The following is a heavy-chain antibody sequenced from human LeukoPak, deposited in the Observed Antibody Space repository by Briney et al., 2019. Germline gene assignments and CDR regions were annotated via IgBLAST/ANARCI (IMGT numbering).Heavy chain of an antibody. CDR3: AARVGARYYFDY. D-gene: IGHD1-26*01. Sequence: SETLSLTCTVSGGSIRSYYWSWIRQPPGKGLEWIGNIYDRRSTSYNPSLKSRVTISVDTSKNQFSLKLSSVTAADTAVYYCAARVGARYYFDYWGQGTLVTVSS. CDR2: IYDRRST. CDR1: GGSIRSYY. V-gene: IGHV4-4*09. J-gene: IGHJ4*02.